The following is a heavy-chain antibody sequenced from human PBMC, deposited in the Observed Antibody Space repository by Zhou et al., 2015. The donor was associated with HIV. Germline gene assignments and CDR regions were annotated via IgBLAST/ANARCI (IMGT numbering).Heavy chain of an antibody. Sequence: QVQLVQSGAEVKKPGSSVKVSCKASGGTFSSYAISWVRQAPGQGLEWMGGIIPIFGTANYAQKFQGRVTITADESTSTAYMELSSLRSEDTAVYYCARDCRSGGSCYFDYWGQGTLVTVSS. J-gene: IGHJ4*02. CDR1: GGTFSSYA. V-gene: IGHV1-69*01. CDR3: ARDCRSGGSCYFDY. CDR2: IIPIFGTA. D-gene: IGHD2-15*01.